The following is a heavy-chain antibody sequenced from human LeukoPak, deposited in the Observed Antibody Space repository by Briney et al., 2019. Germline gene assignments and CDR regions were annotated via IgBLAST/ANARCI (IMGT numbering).Heavy chain of an antibody. CDR3: ARDGITLVRGGTPYYYYYMDV. CDR1: GGTFSSYA. CDR2: INPNSGGT. D-gene: IGHD3-10*01. V-gene: IGHV1-2*02. J-gene: IGHJ6*03. Sequence: GASVKVSCKASGGTFSSYAISWVRQAPGQGLEWMGWINPNSGGTNYAQKFQGRVTMTRDTSISTAYMELSRLRSDDTAVYYCARDGITLVRGGTPYYYYYMDVWGKGTTVTISS.